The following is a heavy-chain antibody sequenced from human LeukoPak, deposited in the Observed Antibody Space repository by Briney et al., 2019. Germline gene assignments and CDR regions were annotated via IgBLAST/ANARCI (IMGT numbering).Heavy chain of an antibody. D-gene: IGHD5-24*01. V-gene: IGHV4-59*01. J-gene: IGHJ4*02. CDR2: MYYSGIT. CDR1: GGSISSYY. Sequence: SETLSLTCTVSGGSISSYYWSWIRQTPGKGLEWIGYMYYSGITNYNPSLKSRVTISVDTSKNQFSLKLSSVTAADTAVYYCARDRGPRGDFDYWGQGTLVTVSS. CDR3: ARDRGPRGDFDY.